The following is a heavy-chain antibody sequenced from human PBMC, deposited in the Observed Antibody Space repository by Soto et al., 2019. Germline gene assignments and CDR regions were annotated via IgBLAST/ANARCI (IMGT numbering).Heavy chain of an antibody. Sequence: SETLSLTCSVSGGSISFYNWNWIRQSPGKGLEWIGYIYHSGRTNYNPSLKSRVTISVDTSKNQFSLQLSSVTAADTAVYYCAKGDSTTHGDSFDILGQGTMVTVSS. J-gene: IGHJ3*02. V-gene: IGHV4-59*01. CDR1: GGSISFYN. CDR3: AKGDSTTHGDSFDI. CDR2: IYHSGRT. D-gene: IGHD6-13*01.